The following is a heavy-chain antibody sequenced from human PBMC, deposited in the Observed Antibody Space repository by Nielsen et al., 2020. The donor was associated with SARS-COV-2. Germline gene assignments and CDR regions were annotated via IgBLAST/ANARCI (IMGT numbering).Heavy chain of an antibody. CDR1: GFTFSDYY. Sequence: GESLKISCAASGFTFSDYYMNWVRQAPGKGLEWVSSISSSSTIYYADSVKGRFTISRDNAKNSLYLQMNSLRAEDTAVYYCAREVGWLQFGWFDPWGQGTLVTVSS. J-gene: IGHJ5*02. CDR2: ISSSSTI. D-gene: IGHD5-24*01. V-gene: IGHV3-69-1*01. CDR3: AREVGWLQFGWFDP.